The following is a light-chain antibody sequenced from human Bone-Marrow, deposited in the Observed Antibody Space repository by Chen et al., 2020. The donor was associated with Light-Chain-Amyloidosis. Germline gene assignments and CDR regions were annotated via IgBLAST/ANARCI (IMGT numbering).Light chain of an antibody. J-gene: IGLJ2*01. V-gene: IGLV2-23*01. CDR3: CSYAGNSLV. CDR1: SSDVGSYYL. Sequence: QSALTQPASVSGSPGQSITISCTGTSSDVGSYYLVSWYQQHPGKAPKPIVYEGNKRPSGVSNRFSGSKSGNTASLTISGLQAEDEADYYCCSYAGNSLVFGGGTKLTVL. CDR2: EGN.